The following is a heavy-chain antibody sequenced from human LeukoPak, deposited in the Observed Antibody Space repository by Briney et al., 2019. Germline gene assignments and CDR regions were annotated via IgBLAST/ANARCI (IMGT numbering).Heavy chain of an antibody. CDR1: GGSISSGGYS. V-gene: IGHV4-30-2*01. J-gene: IGHJ4*02. CDR2: IYHSGST. D-gene: IGHD7-27*01. CDR3: ARGPWAYFDY. Sequence: PSQTLSLTCAVSGGSISSGGYSWSWIRQPPGKGLEWIGYIYHSGSTYYNPSLKSRVTISVDRSKNQFSMKLNSVTAADTAVYYCARGPWAYFDYWGQGTLVSVSS.